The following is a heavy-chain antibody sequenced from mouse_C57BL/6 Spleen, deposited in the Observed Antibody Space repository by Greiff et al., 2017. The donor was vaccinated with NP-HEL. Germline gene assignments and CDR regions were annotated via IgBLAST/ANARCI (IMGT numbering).Heavy chain of an antibody. CDR3: ARSDYGYDGFAY. J-gene: IGHJ3*01. CDR1: GYTFTSYW. V-gene: IGHV1-69*01. CDR2: IDPSDSYT. Sequence: QVQLQQPGAELVMPGASVKLSCKASGYTFTSYWMHWVKQRPGQGLEWIGEIDPSDSYTNYNQKFKGKSTLTVDKSSSTAYMQLSSLTSEDSAVYYWARSDYGYDGFAYWGQGTLVTVSA. D-gene: IGHD2-2*01.